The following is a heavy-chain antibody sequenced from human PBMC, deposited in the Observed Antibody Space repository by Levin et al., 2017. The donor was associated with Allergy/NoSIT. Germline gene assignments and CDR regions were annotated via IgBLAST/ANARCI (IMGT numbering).Heavy chain of an antibody. CDR1: GGSISSGDYY. D-gene: IGHD1-26*01. Sequence: SQTLSLTCTVSGGSISSGDYYWSWIRQPPGKGLEWIGYIYYSGSTYYNPSLKSRVTISVDTSKNQFSLKLSSVTAADTAVYYCARDRVGATTGGFDYWGQGTLVTVSS. J-gene: IGHJ4*02. CDR2: IYYSGST. V-gene: IGHV4-30-4*01. CDR3: ARDRVGATTGGFDY.